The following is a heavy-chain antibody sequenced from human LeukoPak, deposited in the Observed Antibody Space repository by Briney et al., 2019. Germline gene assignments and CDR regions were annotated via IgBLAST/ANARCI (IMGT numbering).Heavy chain of an antibody. V-gene: IGHV3-9*01. CDR3: AKGISSWSFDY. D-gene: IGHD6-13*01. Sequence: PGRSLRLSCAASGFTFDDYAMHWVRQAPGKGLEWVSGISWNSGSIGYADSVKGRFTISRDNAKNSLYLQMNSLRAEDTALYYCAKGISSWSFDYWGQGTLVTVSS. J-gene: IGHJ4*02. CDR1: GFTFDDYA. CDR2: ISWNSGSI.